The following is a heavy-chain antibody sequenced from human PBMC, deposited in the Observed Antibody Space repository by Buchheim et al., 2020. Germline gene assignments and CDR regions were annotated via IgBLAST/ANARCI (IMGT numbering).Heavy chain of an antibody. V-gene: IGHV3-30*18. CDR1: GFTFSSYG. D-gene: IGHD6-6*01. CDR2: ISYDGSNK. CDR3: AKDLGGSSFDY. Sequence: QVQLVESGGGVVQPGRSLRLSCAASGFTFSSYGMHWVRQAPGKGLEWVAVISYDGSNKYYADSVKGRFTISRDNSKNTLYLQMNSLRAEDTAVYYCAKDLGGSSFDYRGQGTL. J-gene: IGHJ4*02.